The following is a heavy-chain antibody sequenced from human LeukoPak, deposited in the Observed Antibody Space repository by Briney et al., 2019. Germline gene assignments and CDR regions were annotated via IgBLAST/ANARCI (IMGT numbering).Heavy chain of an antibody. V-gene: IGHV3-30*01. CDR3: ARDLTSIAAH. CDR1: GFTFSSYA. CDR2: ISYDGSNK. J-gene: IGHJ4*02. Sequence: GGSLRLSCAASGFTFSSYAMHWVRQAPGKGLEWVAVISYDGSNKCYADSVKGRFTISRDNSKNTLYLQMNSLRAEDTAVYYCARDLTSIAAHWGQGTLVTVSS. D-gene: IGHD6-6*01.